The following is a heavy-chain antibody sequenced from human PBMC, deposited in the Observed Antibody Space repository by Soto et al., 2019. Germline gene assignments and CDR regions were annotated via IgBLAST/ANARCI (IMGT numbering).Heavy chain of an antibody. J-gene: IGHJ6*04. V-gene: IGHV3-74*01. CDR1: GFTFDTYW. CDR3: ARLSGDHSAFFSYGMDA. D-gene: IGHD2-21*01. CDR2: INSDGTIS. Sequence: PGWSLRLSCAASGFTFDTYWMNLVRQAPGKGPEWLSRINSDGTISSYADSVKGRFTISRDNAGKTLSLQMNSLRADDTAVYYCARLSGDHSAFFSYGMDAWGEGTKVTVSS.